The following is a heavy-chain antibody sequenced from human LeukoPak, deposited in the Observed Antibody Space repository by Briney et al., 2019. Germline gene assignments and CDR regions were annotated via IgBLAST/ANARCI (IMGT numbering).Heavy chain of an antibody. CDR1: GFTFSSQG. D-gene: IGHD2-15*01. V-gene: IGHV3-33*06. J-gene: IGHJ4*02. Sequence: PGRSLRLSCAASGFTFSSQGMHWVRQAPGKGLEWVAVIWYDGSKKHYADSVKGRFPISRDNSKNTPYLQMNSLRAEDTAVYYCAKESSCSGGSCYVYWGQGTLVTVSS. CDR3: AKESSCSGGSCYVY. CDR2: IWYDGSKK.